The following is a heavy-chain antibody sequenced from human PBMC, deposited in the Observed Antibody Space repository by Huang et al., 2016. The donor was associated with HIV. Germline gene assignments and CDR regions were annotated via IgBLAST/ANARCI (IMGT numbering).Heavy chain of an antibody. CDR1: GEILSVYY. CDR3: ARGRKWLQLRGAYFLDY. Sequence: QVQLQKWGTGLVRPSQTLSPTCAVYGEILSVYYGTWVRQFPGGELEWVGEVSQSGSVTPNPSLKNRVRMSVYKSKNQFTMKLTTMTTADTAVYFCARGRKWLQLRGAYFLDYWGQGTLATVSS. CDR2: VSQSGSV. D-gene: IGHD5-12*01. V-gene: IGHV4-34*02. J-gene: IGHJ4*02.